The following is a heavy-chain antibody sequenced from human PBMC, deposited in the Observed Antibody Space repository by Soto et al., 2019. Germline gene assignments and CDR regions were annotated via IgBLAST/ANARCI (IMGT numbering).Heavy chain of an antibody. J-gene: IGHJ4*02. Sequence: GGSLRLSCEASGFTFSKCDMHWVRQPTGKGLEWVSTIGISGDTYYAVSVKGRFTISRDNAKNSLSLQMNSLRAGDTALYFCARGQEVGAHFFDSWGQGTQVTVSS. V-gene: IGHV3-13*04. D-gene: IGHD2-15*01. CDR1: GFTFSKCD. CDR3: ARGQEVGAHFFDS. CDR2: IGISGDT.